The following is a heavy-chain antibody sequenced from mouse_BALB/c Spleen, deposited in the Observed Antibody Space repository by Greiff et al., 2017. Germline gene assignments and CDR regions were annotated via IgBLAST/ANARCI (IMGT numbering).Heavy chain of an antibody. CDR1: GYTFTSYW. CDR3: ARDYYYGSSDYYAMDS. CDR2: INPSNGRT. D-gene: IGHD1-1*01. V-gene: IGHV1S81*02. J-gene: IGHJ4*01. Sequence: QVQLQQPGAELVKPGASVKLSCKASGYTFTSYWMHWVKQRPGQGLEWIGEINPSNGRTNYNEKFKSKATLTVDKSSSTAYMQLSSLTSEDSAVYYCARDYYYGSSDYYAMDSWGQGTSVTVSS.